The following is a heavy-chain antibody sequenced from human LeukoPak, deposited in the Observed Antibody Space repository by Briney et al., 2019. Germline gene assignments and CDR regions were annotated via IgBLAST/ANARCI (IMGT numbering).Heavy chain of an antibody. D-gene: IGHD3-10*01. CDR3: ARQTFGDLYFDS. Sequence: PSETLSLTCTVSGGSISSNTYYWGWIRQPPGKGLEWIGSIYYSGSTYYNPSLKSRVTISVDTSKNQFSLNLSSLTAADTAVYYCARQTFGDLYFDSWGQGTLVIVSS. J-gene: IGHJ4*02. CDR1: GGSISSNTYY. CDR2: IYYSGST. V-gene: IGHV4-39*07.